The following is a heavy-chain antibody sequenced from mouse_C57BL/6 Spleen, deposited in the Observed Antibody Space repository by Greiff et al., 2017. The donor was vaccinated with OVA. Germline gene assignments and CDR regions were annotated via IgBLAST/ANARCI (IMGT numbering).Heavy chain of an antibody. J-gene: IGHJ4*01. V-gene: IGHV5-17*01. CDR1: GFTFSDYG. Sequence: EVQRVESGGGLVKPGGSLKLSCAASGFTFSDYGMHWVRQAPEKGLEWVAYISSGSSTIYYADTVKGRFTISRDNAKNTLFLQMTSLRSEDTAMYYCAKITTGAMDYWGQGTSVTVSS. CDR2: ISSGSSTI. D-gene: IGHD1-1*01. CDR3: AKITTGAMDY.